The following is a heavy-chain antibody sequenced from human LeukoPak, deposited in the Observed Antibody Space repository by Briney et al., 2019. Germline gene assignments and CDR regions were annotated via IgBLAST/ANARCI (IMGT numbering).Heavy chain of an antibody. Sequence: SETLSLTCAVYGGSFSGYSWSWIRQPPGKGLEWIGEINHSGSTNYNPSLKSRVTMSVDTSKSQFSLKLSSVTAADTAVYYCARRAGYYDSSGYYNYWGQGTLVTVSS. J-gene: IGHJ4*02. CDR2: INHSGST. CDR1: GGSFSGYS. V-gene: IGHV4-34*01. D-gene: IGHD3-22*01. CDR3: ARRAGYYDSSGYYNY.